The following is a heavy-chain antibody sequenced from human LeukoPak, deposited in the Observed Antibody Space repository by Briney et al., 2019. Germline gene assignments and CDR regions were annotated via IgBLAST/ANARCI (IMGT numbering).Heavy chain of an antibody. Sequence: ASVKVSFKASAYSFTVYYMHWVRQAPGQGLEWMGWINPNSGGTNYAQKFQGRVTMTRDTSISTAYMELSRLRSDDTAVYYCARDSTRKGDWDFDYWGQGTLVTVSS. CDR2: INPNSGGT. CDR3: ARDSTRKGDWDFDY. V-gene: IGHV1-2*02. CDR1: AYSFTVYY. D-gene: IGHD2-21*02. J-gene: IGHJ4*02.